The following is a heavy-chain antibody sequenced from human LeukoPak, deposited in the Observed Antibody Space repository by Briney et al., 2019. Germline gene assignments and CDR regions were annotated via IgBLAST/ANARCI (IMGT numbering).Heavy chain of an antibody. V-gene: IGHV3-33*01. Sequence: PGGSLRLSCAASGFTFSSYGMHWVRQAPGKGLEWVALIWSDDRNEYYADSVKGQFTISRDNSKNTLYLQMNSLRAEDTAVYYCARDYGGDAGLDSWGQGTLVTVSS. CDR2: IWSDDRNE. CDR1: GFTFSSYG. D-gene: IGHD4-23*01. CDR3: ARDYGGDAGLDS. J-gene: IGHJ4*02.